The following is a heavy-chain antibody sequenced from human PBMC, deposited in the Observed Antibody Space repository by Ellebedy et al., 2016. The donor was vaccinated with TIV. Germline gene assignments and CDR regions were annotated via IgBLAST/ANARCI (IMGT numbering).Heavy chain of an antibody. V-gene: IGHV3-74*01. CDR3: STLSDTGY. J-gene: IGHJ4*01. CDR1: GFTFSRHW. CDR2: INGDGGFT. D-gene: IGHD2-21*02. Sequence: PGGSLRLSCAASGFTFSRHWMHWIRQAPGKGLVWLSRINGDGGFTSHADFVKGRFTISRDNAKSTLYLQMNSLKAEDSAMYYCSTLSDTGYWGHGTLVTVSS.